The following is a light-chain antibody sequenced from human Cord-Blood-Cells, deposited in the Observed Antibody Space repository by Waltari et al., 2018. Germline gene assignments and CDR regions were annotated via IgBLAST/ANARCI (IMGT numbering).Light chain of an antibody. V-gene: IGKV4-1*01. CDR3: QQYYSTPYT. CDR2: WAS. CDR1: QSVLYSSNNKNY. Sequence: SVMTHSPDSLAVSLGARATIKCKSSQSVLYSSNNKNYLAWYQQKPGQPPKLLIYWASTRESGVPDRFSGSGSGTDFTLTISSLQAEDVAVYYCQQYYSTPYTFGQGTKLEIK. J-gene: IGKJ2*01.